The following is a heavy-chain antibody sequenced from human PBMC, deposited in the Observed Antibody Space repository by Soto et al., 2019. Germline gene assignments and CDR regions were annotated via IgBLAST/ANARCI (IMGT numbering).Heavy chain of an antibody. D-gene: IGHD3-16*01. J-gene: IGHJ6*02. CDR2: IYYSGIT. V-gene: IGHV4-61*01. Sequence: PSETLSLTCTVSGGSVSSVSYYWSWIRQPPGKGLEWIGNIYYSGITNYNPSLKSRVTMSVDTSRNQLSLKLSSVTAADTAVYYCARDTFAGGVEDVGGQGTTVTVSS. CDR1: GGSVSSVSYY. CDR3: ARDTFAGGVEDV.